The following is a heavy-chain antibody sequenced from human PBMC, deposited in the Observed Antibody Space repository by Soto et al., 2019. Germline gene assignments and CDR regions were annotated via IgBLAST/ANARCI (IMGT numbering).Heavy chain of an antibody. Sequence: PSETLSLTCAVYGGSFSGYYWSWIRQPPGKGLEWIGEINHSGSTNYNPSLKSRVTISVDTSKNQFSLKLSSVTAADTAVYYCARGLHQLPPGDYWGQGTLVTVSS. CDR1: GGSFSGYY. CDR3: ARGLHQLPPGDY. V-gene: IGHV4-34*01. CDR2: INHSGST. D-gene: IGHD2-2*01. J-gene: IGHJ4*02.